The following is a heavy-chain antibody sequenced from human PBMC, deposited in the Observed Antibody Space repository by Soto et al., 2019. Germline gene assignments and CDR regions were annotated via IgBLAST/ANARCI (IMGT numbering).Heavy chain of an antibody. CDR1: GDSVSSNDAT. CDR3: ASLIGTSCLDS. Sequence: QVQLQQSGPGLVKPSQTLSLTCAISGDSVSSNDATWDWIRQSPSRRLEWLGRTYYRSRWHTDSAISVKSRSSINPATANYRLPLHLNSLTPDVTAAYYCASLIGTSCLDSWGQGTLVTVSS. D-gene: IGHD3-16*01. CDR2: TYYRSRWHT. J-gene: IGHJ5*01. V-gene: IGHV6-1*01.